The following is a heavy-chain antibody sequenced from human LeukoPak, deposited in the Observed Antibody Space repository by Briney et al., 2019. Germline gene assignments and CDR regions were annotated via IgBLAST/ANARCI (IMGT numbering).Heavy chain of an antibody. V-gene: IGHV3-23*01. D-gene: IGHD3-10*01. CDR1: GVTLGRYA. J-gene: IGHJ6*04. CDR3: VRKVYYYMDV. CDR2: ISPSGDAT. Sequence: GGSLRLSCAASGVTLGRYAVNWARQAPGRGLEWVSYISPSGDATVYAESVKGRFTISRDNSKNMVYLHLDSLRAEDTAKYYCVRKVYYYMDVWGSATTVTVSS.